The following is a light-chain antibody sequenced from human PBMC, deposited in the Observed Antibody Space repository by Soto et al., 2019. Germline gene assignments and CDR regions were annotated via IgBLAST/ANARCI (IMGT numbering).Light chain of an antibody. CDR2: DAS. CDR1: QSVSSF. J-gene: IGKJ4*01. CDR3: QQRLNWPLT. V-gene: IGKV3-11*01. Sequence: EIVLTQSPATLSLSPGERATFSCRASQSVSSFFVWYQQKRGQAPRLLIYDASKRATGIPARFSGSGSGTDFTLTISSLELDDFAVYYCQQRLNWPLTFGGGTTVEIK.